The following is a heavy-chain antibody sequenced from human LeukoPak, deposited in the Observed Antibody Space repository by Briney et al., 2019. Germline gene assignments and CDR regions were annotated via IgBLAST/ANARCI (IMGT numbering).Heavy chain of an antibody. V-gene: IGHV3-11*06. J-gene: IGHJ4*02. D-gene: IGHD4-11*01. CDR3: ARGLIQTTVTN. Sequence: PGGSLRLSCAASGFTFSDYYMSWIRQAPGKGLEWVSYISSSSSYTNHADSVKGRFTISRDNAKNSLYLQMNSLRAEDTAVYYCARGLIQTTVTNWGQGTLVTVSS. CDR2: ISSSSSYT. CDR1: GFTFSDYY.